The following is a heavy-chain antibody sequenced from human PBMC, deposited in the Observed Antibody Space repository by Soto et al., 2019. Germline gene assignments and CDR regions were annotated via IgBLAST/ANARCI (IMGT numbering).Heavy chain of an antibody. CDR3: ARPLVYSNYVLFDP. CDR1: GGSSSSYY. V-gene: IGHV4-59*01. Sequence: SETLSLTCTVSGGSSSSYYWSWIRQPPGKGLEWIGYIYYSGSTNYNPSLKSRVTISVDTSKNQFSLKLSSVTAADTAVYYCARPLVYSNYVLFDPWGQGTLVTVSS. CDR2: IYYSGST. D-gene: IGHD4-4*01. J-gene: IGHJ5*02.